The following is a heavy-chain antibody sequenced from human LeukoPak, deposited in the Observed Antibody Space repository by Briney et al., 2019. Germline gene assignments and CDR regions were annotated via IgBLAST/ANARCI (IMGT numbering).Heavy chain of an antibody. Sequence: SVKVSCKXSGGTFSSYAISWVRQAPGQGLERMGGIIPIFGTANYAQKFQGRVTITADESTSTAYMELSSLRSEDTAVYYCARGSYVEYGLYYYYYMDVWGKGTTVTVSS. D-gene: IGHD2-2*01. CDR1: GGTFSSYA. CDR2: IIPIFGTA. J-gene: IGHJ6*03. CDR3: ARGSYVEYGLYYYYYMDV. V-gene: IGHV1-69*01.